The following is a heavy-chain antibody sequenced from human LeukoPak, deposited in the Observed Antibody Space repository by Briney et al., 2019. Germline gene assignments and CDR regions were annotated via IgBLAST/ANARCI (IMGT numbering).Heavy chain of an antibody. D-gene: IGHD3-22*01. Sequence: GGSLRLPCVASGFTYSSYSMNWVREAPGKAVMCVSRINTDGSRTRYADSVKGRFTISRDNAKNTLYLQMNSLRAEDTAVYFCARGSWHYYDSSGLDYYYYYMDVWGKGTTVTVSS. CDR3: ARGSWHYYDSSGLDYYYYYMDV. V-gene: IGHV3-74*01. J-gene: IGHJ6*03. CDR1: GFTYSSYS. CDR2: INTDGSRT.